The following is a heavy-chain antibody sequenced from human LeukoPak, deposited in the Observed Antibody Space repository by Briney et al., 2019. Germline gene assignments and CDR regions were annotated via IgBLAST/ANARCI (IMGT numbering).Heavy chain of an antibody. D-gene: IGHD2-2*01. Sequence: ASVKVSCKASGYTFTSYYMHWVRQAPGQGLEWMGIINPSGGSTSYAQKFQGRVTMTRDTSTSTVYMELSSLRSVDTAVYYCARGLGVVVPAAIKRGFDPWGQGTLVTVSS. J-gene: IGHJ5*02. V-gene: IGHV1-46*01. CDR3: ARGLGVVVPAAIKRGFDP. CDR1: GYTFTSYY. CDR2: INPSGGST.